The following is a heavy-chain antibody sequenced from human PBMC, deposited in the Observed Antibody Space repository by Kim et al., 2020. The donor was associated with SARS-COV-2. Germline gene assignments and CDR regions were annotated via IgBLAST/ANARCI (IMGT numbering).Heavy chain of an antibody. CDR3: ARAAGGRVIDY. Sequence: YAGSVKGRFTISRDNANNSVFLQMNSLKVEDAAVYYCARAAGGRVIDYWGQGTLVTVSS. J-gene: IGHJ4*02. D-gene: IGHD6-13*01. V-gene: IGHV3-11*05.